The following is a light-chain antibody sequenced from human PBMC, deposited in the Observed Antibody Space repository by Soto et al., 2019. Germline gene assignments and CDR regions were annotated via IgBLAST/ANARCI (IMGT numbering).Light chain of an antibody. CDR3: SSYTTTATK. CDR2: EVS. CDR1: SSDIGGSNY. V-gene: IGLV2-14*01. J-gene: IGLJ2*01. Sequence: QSALTQPASVSGSPGQSITISCTGTSSDIGGSNYVSWHQQHPGKAPKVVIYEVSNRPSGVSNRFSGSKSGNTASLTISGLQAEDEADYYCSSYTTTATKFAGGTKVTVL.